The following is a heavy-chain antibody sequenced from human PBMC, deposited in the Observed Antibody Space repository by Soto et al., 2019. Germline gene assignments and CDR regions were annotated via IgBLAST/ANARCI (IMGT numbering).Heavy chain of an antibody. V-gene: IGHV1-2*02. CDR2: IYPDSGGT. Sequence: QVQLVQSGAEVKKPGASVKVSCRTSGYTFSGFYIHLVIQAPGQGLESMGWIYPDSGGTDYAQKCQGRVTMTRATSISTAYMELRRLRSDDTAVYYCRVTGVSEVDYWGQGALVTVAS. J-gene: IGHJ4*02. D-gene: IGHD2-8*01. CDR1: GYTFSGFY. CDR3: RVTGVSEVDY.